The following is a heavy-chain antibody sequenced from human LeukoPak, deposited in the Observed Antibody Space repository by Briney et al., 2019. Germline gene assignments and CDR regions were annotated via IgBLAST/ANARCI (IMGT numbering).Heavy chain of an antibody. V-gene: IGHV4-4*02. D-gene: IGHD6-25*01. CDR3: ARVLAAAGVFVLDF. Sequence: SETLSLTCAVSGVSISSTYWWSWVRQSPGKGLEWIGEVYHSGSTNYCASLKSRATISVDKSKNQFSLQLASVTAADTAIYYCARVLAAAGVFVLDFWGQGTLVTVSS. CDR2: VYHSGST. J-gene: IGHJ4*02. CDR1: GVSISSTYW.